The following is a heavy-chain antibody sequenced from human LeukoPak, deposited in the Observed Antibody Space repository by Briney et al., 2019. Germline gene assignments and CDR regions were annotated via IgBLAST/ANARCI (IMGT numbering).Heavy chain of an antibody. V-gene: IGHV4-34*01. Sequence: SETLSLTCAVYGGSFSGYYWSWIRQPPGKGLDWIGEINHSGSTNYNPSLKSRVTISVDTSKNQFSLKLSSVTAADTAVYYCARAFGVVIRGKNWFDPWGQGTLVTVSS. CDR2: INHSGST. D-gene: IGHD3-3*01. CDR3: ARAFGVVIRGKNWFDP. J-gene: IGHJ5*02. CDR1: GGSFSGYY.